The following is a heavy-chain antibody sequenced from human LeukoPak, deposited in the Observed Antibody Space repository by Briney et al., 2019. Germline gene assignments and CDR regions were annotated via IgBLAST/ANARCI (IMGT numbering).Heavy chain of an antibody. V-gene: IGHV1-18*01. CDR2: ISAYNGNS. J-gene: IGHJ5*02. D-gene: IGHD3-10*01. CDR3: ARVIMVRGVIMNWSDP. Sequence: GASVKVSCKASGYAFTNFGVSWVRQAPGQGLEWMGWISAYNGNSNYAQKLQGRVTMTTDTSTSTAYMELRSLRSDDTAVYYCARVIMVRGVIMNWSDPWGQGTLVTVSS. CDR1: GYAFTNFG.